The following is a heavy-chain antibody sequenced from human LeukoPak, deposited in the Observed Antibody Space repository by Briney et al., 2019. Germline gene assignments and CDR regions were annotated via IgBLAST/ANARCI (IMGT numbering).Heavy chain of an antibody. CDR1: GFTFSSYS. CDR3: ARGIVGATRYYYYYMDV. CDR2: ISSSSSYI. V-gene: IGHV3-21*01. Sequence: PGGSLRLSCAASGFTFSSYSMNWVRQAPGKGLEWVSSISSSSSYIYYADSVKGRFTISRDNAKNSLYLQMNSLRAEDTAVYYCARGIVGATRYYYYYMDVWAKGPRSPSP. J-gene: IGHJ6*03. D-gene: IGHD1-26*01.